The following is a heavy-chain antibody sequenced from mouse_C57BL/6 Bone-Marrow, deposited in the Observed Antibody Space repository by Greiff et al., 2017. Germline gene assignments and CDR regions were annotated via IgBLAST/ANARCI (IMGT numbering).Heavy chain of an antibody. CDR3: ARCPPTVVSYDY. D-gene: IGHD1-1*01. V-gene: IGHV1-64*01. J-gene: IGHJ2*01. CDR2: IHPNSGST. CDR1: GYTFTSYW. Sequence: QVQLQQPGAELVKPGASVKLSCKASGYTFTSYWLHWVKQRTGQGLEWIGMIHPNSGSTHYNEKFKSKAPLTVDKSSSTAYMQLSSLTSEDSAVYYCARCPPTVVSYDYWGQGTTLTVSS.